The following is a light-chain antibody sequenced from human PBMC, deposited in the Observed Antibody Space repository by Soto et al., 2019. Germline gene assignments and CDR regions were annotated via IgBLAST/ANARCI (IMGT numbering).Light chain of an antibody. CDR2: DVN. V-gene: IGLV2-14*03. Sequence: QSVLTQPASVSGSPGQSIAISCTGTSSDVGGYNYVSWYQQHPGKAPKLMIYDVNNRPSGVSNRFSGSNSVNTASLTISGLQAEDEADYYCCSYTTRSTYVVGTPAKV. CDR1: SSDVGGYNY. J-gene: IGLJ1*01. CDR3: CSYTTRSTYV.